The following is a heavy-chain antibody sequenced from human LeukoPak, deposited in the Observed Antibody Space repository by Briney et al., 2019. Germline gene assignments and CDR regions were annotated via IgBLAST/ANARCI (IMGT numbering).Heavy chain of an antibody. Sequence: GGSLRLSCAASGFTFSSYAMSWVRQAPGKGLEWVAVISYDGSNKYYADSVKGRFTISRDNSKNTLYLQMNSLRAEDTAVYYCARCPDYSLFDYWGQGTLVTVSS. D-gene: IGHD2-15*01. J-gene: IGHJ4*02. CDR2: ISYDGSNK. V-gene: IGHV3-30-3*01. CDR3: ARCPDYSLFDY. CDR1: GFTFSSYA.